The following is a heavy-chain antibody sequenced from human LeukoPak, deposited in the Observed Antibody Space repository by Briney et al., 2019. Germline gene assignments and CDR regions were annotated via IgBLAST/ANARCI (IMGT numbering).Heavy chain of an antibody. CDR3: ARVQSGRYFGDAFDI. Sequence: GGSLRLSCVASGFPFGSFWMNWVRQAPGRGPEWVANIKEDGSMTNYVGSLKGRFTISRDNTKNSLFLQVDALTVDDTAVYYCARVQSGRYFGDAFDIWGRGTLVTVS. V-gene: IGHV3-7*03. CDR1: GFPFGSFW. J-gene: IGHJ3*02. D-gene: IGHD1-26*01. CDR2: IKEDGSMT.